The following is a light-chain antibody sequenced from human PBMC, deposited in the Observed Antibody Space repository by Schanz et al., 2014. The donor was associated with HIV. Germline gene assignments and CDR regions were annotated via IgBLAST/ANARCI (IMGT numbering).Light chain of an antibody. CDR3: QQYGSSPPWT. CDR1: QSVSTN. V-gene: IGKV3-20*01. Sequence: EIVMTQSPATLSVSPGERATLSCRASQSVSTNLDWFQQKPGQAPRLLIYGGSIRAAGIPDRCSGSGSGTDFTLAISRLEREDFAVYYCQQYGSSPPWTFGQGTKVESK. CDR2: GGS. J-gene: IGKJ1*01.